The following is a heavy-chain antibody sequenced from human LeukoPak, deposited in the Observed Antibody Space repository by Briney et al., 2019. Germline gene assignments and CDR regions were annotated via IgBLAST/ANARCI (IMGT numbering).Heavy chain of an antibody. D-gene: IGHD2-2*01. J-gene: IGHJ5*02. CDR1: GGTFSSYA. V-gene: IGHV1-69*04. CDR3: AGDVVVPAAICWFDP. Sequence: ASVKVSCKASGGTFSSYAISWVRQAPGQGLEWMGRIIPIFGIANYAQKFQGRVTITADKSTSTAYMELSSLRSEDTAVYYCAGDVVVPAAICWFDPWGQGTLVTVSS. CDR2: IIPIFGIA.